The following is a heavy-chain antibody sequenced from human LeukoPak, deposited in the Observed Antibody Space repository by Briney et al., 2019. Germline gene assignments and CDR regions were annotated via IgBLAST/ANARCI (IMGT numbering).Heavy chain of an antibody. Sequence: ASVKVSCKASGGTFSSYTISWVRQAPGQGLEWMGRIIPILGIANYAQKFQGRVTITADKSTSTAYMELSSLRSEDTAVYYCARVSGGNSGNNWFDPWGQGTLVTVSS. CDR1: GGTFSSYT. D-gene: IGHD4-23*01. J-gene: IGHJ5*02. CDR3: ARVSGGNSGNNWFDP. V-gene: IGHV1-69*02. CDR2: IIPILGIA.